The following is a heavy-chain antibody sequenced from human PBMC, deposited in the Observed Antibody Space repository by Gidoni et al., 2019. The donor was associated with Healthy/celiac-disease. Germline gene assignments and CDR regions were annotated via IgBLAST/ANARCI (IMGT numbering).Heavy chain of an antibody. Sequence: EVQLVESGGGLVKPGGSLRLSCAASGFTFSNAWTSWVRQAPGKGLECVGRIKSKPDGGTTDYAAPVKGRFTISRDDSKNTLYLQMNSLKTEDTAVYYCWYSSSVYWGQGTLVTVSS. CDR3: WYSSSVY. CDR1: GFTFSNAW. D-gene: IGHD6-6*01. J-gene: IGHJ4*02. V-gene: IGHV3-15*01. CDR2: IKSKPDGGTT.